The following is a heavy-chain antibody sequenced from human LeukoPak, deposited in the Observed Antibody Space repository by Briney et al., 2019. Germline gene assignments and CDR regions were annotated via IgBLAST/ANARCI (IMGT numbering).Heavy chain of an antibody. J-gene: IGHJ4*02. CDR1: GYTFTTYY. V-gene: IGHV1-46*01. D-gene: IGHD4-23*01. CDR3: ARDGETTVVTPRYFDY. CDR2: INPSGGST. Sequence: ASVKVSCKASGYTFTTYYMHWVRQAPGQGLEWMGIINPSGGSTSYAQKFQGRVTMTRDTSTSTVYMELSSLRSEDTAVYYCARDGETTVVTPRYFDYWGQGTLVTVSS.